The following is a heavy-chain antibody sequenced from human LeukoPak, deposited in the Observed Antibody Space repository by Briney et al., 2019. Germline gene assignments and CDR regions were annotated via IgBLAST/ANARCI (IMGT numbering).Heavy chain of an antibody. J-gene: IGHJ4*02. V-gene: IGHV4-59*01. CDR1: GGSINGYY. D-gene: IGHD3-22*01. Sequence: SETLSLTCTVSGGSINGYYWSWIRQPPEKGLEWIGYIYYRGSTNYNPSLKSRVTISVDTSKYQFSLKLSSVTAADTAVYYCARADYDTSAYYYTFDYWGQGSLVTVSS. CDR2: IYYRGST. CDR3: ARADYDTSAYYYTFDY.